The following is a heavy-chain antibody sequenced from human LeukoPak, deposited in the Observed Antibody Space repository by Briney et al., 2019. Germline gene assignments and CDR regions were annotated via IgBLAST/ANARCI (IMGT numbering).Heavy chain of an antibody. Sequence: ASMKVSCKTSGYTFANSGVSWVRQAPGQGLEWIGWISAYNGKTKYGERFQGRVTMTTDTSTSTGYMELRSLTSDDTAVYYCARDLTAIAGVPGDYFDHWGQGTLVTISS. CDR3: ARDLTAIAGVPGDYFDH. V-gene: IGHV1-18*01. J-gene: IGHJ4*02. CDR2: ISAYNGKT. CDR1: GYTFANSG. D-gene: IGHD6-13*01.